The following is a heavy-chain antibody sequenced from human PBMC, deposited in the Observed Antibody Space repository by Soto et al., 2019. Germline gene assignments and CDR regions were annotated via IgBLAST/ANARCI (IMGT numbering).Heavy chain of an antibody. CDR3: ARDRAPIFGVVIETRGPSYYGMDV. D-gene: IGHD3-3*01. CDR1: GFTFSSYA. J-gene: IGHJ6*02. V-gene: IGHV3-30-3*01. Sequence: PGGSLRLSCAASGFTFSSYAMHWVRQAPGKGLEWVAVISYDGINKYYADSVKGRFTISRDNSKNTLYLQMNSLRAEDTAVYYCARDRAPIFGVVIETRGPSYYGMDVWGQGTTVTVSS. CDR2: ISYDGINK.